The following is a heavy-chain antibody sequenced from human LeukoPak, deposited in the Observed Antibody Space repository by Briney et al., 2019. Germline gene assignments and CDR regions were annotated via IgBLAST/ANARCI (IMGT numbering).Heavy chain of an antibody. D-gene: IGHD1-26*01. J-gene: IGHJ4*02. CDR2: ISYDGSNK. V-gene: IGHV3-30*18. CDR1: GFTFSSYG. CDR3: AKDGARGYFDY. Sequence: GGSLRLSCAASGFTFSSYGMRWVRQAPGKGLEWMAVISYDGSNKYYADSVKGRFTISRDNSKNTLYLQMNSLRAEDTAVYYCAKDGARGYFDYWGQGTLVTVSS.